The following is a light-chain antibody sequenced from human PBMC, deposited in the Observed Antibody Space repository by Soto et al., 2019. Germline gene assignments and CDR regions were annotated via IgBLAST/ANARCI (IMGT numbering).Light chain of an antibody. J-gene: IGKJ1*01. CDR3: QQSYSTPRT. Sequence: DIQMTQSPSSLSASVGDRVTITCRSSQRISRYLNWYRQKPGKAPELLIYAASTLQSGVPSTFSGSGSGTDFTLTISSLQPEDFETYYCQQSYSTPRTLGQGTKVDIK. CDR1: QRISRY. V-gene: IGKV1-39*01. CDR2: AAS.